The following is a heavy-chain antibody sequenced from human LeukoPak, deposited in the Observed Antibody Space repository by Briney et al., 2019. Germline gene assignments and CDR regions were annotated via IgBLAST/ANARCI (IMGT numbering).Heavy chain of an antibody. CDR2: IYYSGST. V-gene: IGHV4-38-2*02. D-gene: IGHD4-11*01. Sequence: SETLSLTCIVSGYSISSGYYWGWIRQPPGKGLEWIGSIYYSGSTNYNPSLKSRVTMSVDTSKSQFSLKVNSVTAADTATYYCAYSNYDPTFDFWGQGTLVTVSS. J-gene: IGHJ4*02. CDR3: AYSNYDPTFDF. CDR1: GYSISSGYY.